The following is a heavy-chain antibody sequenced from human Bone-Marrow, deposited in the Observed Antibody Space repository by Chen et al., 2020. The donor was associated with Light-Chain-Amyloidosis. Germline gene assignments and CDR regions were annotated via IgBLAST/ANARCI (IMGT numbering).Heavy chain of an antibody. CDR2: IYPDDSDA. CDR1: GYTFPNYW. Sequence: EVQLEQSGPEVKKPGESLKISCKGSGYTFPNYWIGWVRQMPGKGLEWMVDIYPDDSDARYSPSFEGQVTISADKSITTAYLQWRSLKASDTAMYYCARRRDGYNFDYWGQGTLVTVSS. J-gene: IGHJ4*02. D-gene: IGHD5-12*01. V-gene: IGHV5-51*01. CDR3: ARRRDGYNFDY.